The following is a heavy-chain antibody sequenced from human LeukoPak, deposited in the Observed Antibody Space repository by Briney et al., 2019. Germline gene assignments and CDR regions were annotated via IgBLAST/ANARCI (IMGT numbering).Heavy chain of an antibody. D-gene: IGHD3-16*01. V-gene: IGHV4-59*08. CDR2: IYYSGST. CDR3: AMYYDESGSIDY. J-gene: IGHJ4*02. Sequence: PSETLSFTCTASGGTISCYYWSWIRQPPGRGLEWIGDIYYSGSTNYNPSLKSRVTISVDTSKNQFSLKLSSVTAEDTAVYYCAMYYDESGSIDYWGQGTLVTVSS. CDR1: GGTISCYY.